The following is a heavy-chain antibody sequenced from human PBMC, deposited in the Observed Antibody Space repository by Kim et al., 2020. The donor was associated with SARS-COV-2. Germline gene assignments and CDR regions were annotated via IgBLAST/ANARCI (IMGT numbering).Heavy chain of an antibody. CDR3: ARSHPNAQYQYLQQ. V-gene: IGHV3-48*02. Sequence: GGSLRLSCAASGFPLYSFSMNWIRQAPGKGLEWISYISTSGSIIYYGDSVKGRFTVSRDNDKNSLFLQMHSLKDEDTAVYYCARSHPNAQYQYLQQWGQG. D-gene: IGHD2-8*01. CDR2: ISTSGSII. J-gene: IGHJ1*01. CDR1: GFPLYSFS.